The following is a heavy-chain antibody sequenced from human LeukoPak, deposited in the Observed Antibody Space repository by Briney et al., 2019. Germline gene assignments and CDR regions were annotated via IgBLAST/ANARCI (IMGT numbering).Heavy chain of an antibody. V-gene: IGHV3-7*01. CDR3: ASEGNDLGAFEM. CDR2: IKQDGREK. D-gene: IGHD1-1*01. CDR1: GFTFNSYW. Sequence: GGSLRLSCGASGFTFNSYWMHWVRQAPGKGPEWVANIKQDGREKYYVDSVRGRFTISRDNAKNSLYLQMNSLGAEDTAVYYCASEGNDLGAFEMWGQGTMVTVSS. J-gene: IGHJ3*02.